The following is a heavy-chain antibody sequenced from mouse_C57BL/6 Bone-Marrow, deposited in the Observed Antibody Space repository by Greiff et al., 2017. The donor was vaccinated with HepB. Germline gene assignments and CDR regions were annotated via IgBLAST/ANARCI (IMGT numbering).Heavy chain of an antibody. J-gene: IGHJ2*01. CDR3: ASPNYGSSYVDYFDY. CDR1: GYTFTSYG. CDR2: IYPRSGNT. Sequence: QVQLKQSGAELARPGASVKLSCKASGYTFTSYGISWVKQRTGQGLEWIGEIYPRSGNTYYNEKVKGKATLTADKSSSTAYMELRSLTSEDSAVYFCASPNYGSSYVDYFDYWGQGTTLTVSS. V-gene: IGHV1-81*01. D-gene: IGHD1-1*01.